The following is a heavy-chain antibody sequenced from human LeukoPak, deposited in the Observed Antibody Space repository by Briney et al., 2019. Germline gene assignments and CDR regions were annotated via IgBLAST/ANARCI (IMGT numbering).Heavy chain of an antibody. J-gene: IGHJ3*02. CDR1: GGSISSYY. CDR2: ISYSGST. Sequence: KPSETLSLTCTVSGGSISSYYWSWIRQPPGKGLEWIGYISYSGSTNYNPSLKSRVTISMDTSKNQFSLKLRSVTAADTAIYYCARQGYDILTGYIDAFDIWGQGTMVTVSS. V-gene: IGHV4-59*08. CDR3: ARQGYDILTGYIDAFDI. D-gene: IGHD3-9*01.